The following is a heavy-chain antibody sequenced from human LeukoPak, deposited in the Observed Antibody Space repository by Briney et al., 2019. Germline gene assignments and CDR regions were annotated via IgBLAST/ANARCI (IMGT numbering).Heavy chain of an antibody. Sequence: GGSLRLSCAASGFTFSSYAMSWVRQAPGKGLEWVSTISGSGGRAYYADPVKGRFTISRDNSKNTLYLQMNSLRAEDTAVYFCAKGSKAVLFTRDHYMDVWGKGTTVTISS. CDR1: GFTFSSYA. D-gene: IGHD6-19*01. V-gene: IGHV3-23*01. CDR2: ISGSGGRA. CDR3: AKGSKAVLFTRDHYMDV. J-gene: IGHJ6*03.